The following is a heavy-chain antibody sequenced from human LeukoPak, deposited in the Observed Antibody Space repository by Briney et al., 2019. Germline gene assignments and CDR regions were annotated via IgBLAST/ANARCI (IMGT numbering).Heavy chain of an antibody. CDR2: INWDGGST. Sequence: GGSLRLSCAASGFTFGDYGMSWVRQAPGKGLEWVSGINWDGGSTGYADSVKGRFTISRDNAKNSLYLQMNSLRAEDTALYYCSRATHYYESSGYDYWGQGTLVSLSS. J-gene: IGHJ4*02. CDR1: GFTFGDYG. D-gene: IGHD3-22*01. V-gene: IGHV3-20*04. CDR3: SRATHYYESSGYDY.